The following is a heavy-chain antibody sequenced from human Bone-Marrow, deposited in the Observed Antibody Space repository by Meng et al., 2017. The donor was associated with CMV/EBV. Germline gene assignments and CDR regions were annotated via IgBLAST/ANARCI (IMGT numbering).Heavy chain of an antibody. Sequence: GEALKISSAAPGFTGSSNYRSWVRQAPGKGLEWVSVIYSGGNTYYADSVRGRFTISRDNSKNTVYLQMNSLRAEDTAVYYCARGGYSGYCSSTSCYNYYYYFGMNVCGQGTTVTVSS. CDR3: ARGGYSGYCSSTSCYNYYYYFGMNV. CDR2: IYSGGNT. CDR1: GFTGSSNY. V-gene: IGHV3-53*01. D-gene: IGHD2-2*02. J-gene: IGHJ6*02.